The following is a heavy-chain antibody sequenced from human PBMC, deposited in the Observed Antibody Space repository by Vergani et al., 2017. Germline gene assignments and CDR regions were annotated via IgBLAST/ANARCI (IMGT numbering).Heavy chain of an antibody. CDR2: IYYSGST. CDR3: ARYYGAYCGGDFYSVLSDY. J-gene: IGHJ4*02. V-gene: IGHV4-61*01. CDR1: GGSVSSGSYY. Sequence: QVQLQESGPGLVKPSETLSLTCTVSGGSVSSGSYYWSWIRQPPGKGLEWIGYIYYSGSTNYNPSLKSRVTISVDTSKNQFSLKLSSVTAADTAVYYCARYYGAYCGGDFYSVLSDYWGQGTLVTVSS. D-gene: IGHD2-21*01.